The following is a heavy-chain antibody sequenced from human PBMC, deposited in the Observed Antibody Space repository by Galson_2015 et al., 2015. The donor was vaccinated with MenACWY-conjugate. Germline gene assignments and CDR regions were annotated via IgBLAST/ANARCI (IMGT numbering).Heavy chain of an antibody. J-gene: IGHJ4*02. CDR2: ISWNSGDI. V-gene: IGHV3-9*02. CDR3: AALDY. CDR1: GFTSADSA. Sequence: SLRLSCAASGFTSADSAMHWVRQAPGKGLEWVSGISWNSGDIGYVDSVKGRFTVSRDNAKNSLYLQMNSLRAEDTALYYCAALDYWGQGTLVTVSS.